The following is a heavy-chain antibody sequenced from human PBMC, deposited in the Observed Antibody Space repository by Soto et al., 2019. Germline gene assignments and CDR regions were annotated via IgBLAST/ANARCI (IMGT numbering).Heavy chain of an antibody. CDR1: GFTVSSNY. CDR3: ASSGVTAIRSKINYYYYYGMDV. D-gene: IGHD2-21*02. V-gene: IGHV3-53*01. J-gene: IGHJ6*02. Sequence: GGSLRLSCAASGFTVSSNYMSWVRQAPGKGLEWVSVIYSGGSTYYADSVKGGFNISRDNSKNTRYLQMNSLRAEDTAVYYCASSGVTAIRSKINYYYYYGMDVWGQGTTVTVSS. CDR2: IYSGGST.